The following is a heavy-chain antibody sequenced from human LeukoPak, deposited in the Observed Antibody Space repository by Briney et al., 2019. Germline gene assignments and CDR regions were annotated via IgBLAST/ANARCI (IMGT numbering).Heavy chain of an antibody. CDR1: GFTFSDYD. J-gene: IGHJ4*02. CDR2: ISSSSSTI. CDR3: ARARYSSSWYFDY. D-gene: IGHD6-13*01. V-gene: IGHV3-48*01. Sequence: GGSLRLSCAASGFTFSDYDMYWVRQPPGKGLEWVSYISSSSSTIYYADSVKGRFTISRDNAKNSLYLQMNSLRAEDTAVYYCARARYSSSWYFDYWGQGTLVTVSS.